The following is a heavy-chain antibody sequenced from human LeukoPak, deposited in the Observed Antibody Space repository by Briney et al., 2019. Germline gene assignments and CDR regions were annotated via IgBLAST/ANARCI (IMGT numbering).Heavy chain of an antibody. J-gene: IGHJ5*02. V-gene: IGHV4-59*11. Sequence: SETLSLTCTVSGGSISSHDWSWIRQPPGKGLEWIGYIYYSGSTNYNPSLKSRVTISVDTSKNQFSLKLSSVTAADTAVYYCARSSGSYYHPETPSGWFDPWGQGTLVTVSS. CDR3: ARSSGSYYHPETPSGWFDP. CDR1: GGSISSHD. D-gene: IGHD1-26*01. CDR2: IYYSGST.